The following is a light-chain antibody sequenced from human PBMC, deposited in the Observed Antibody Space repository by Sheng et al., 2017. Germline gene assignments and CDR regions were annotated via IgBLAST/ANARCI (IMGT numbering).Light chain of an antibody. Sequence: SFELTQPPSVSVSPGQTASITCSGDRLGDKYASWYQQKPGQSPVLVIYQDSRRPSGVPDRFSGSKSGTSASLAITGLQAEDEADYYCQSYDSSSTVFGTGTKVTVL. CDR3: QSYDSSSTV. J-gene: IGLJ1*01. V-gene: IGLV3-1*01. CDR1: RLGDKY. CDR2: QDS.